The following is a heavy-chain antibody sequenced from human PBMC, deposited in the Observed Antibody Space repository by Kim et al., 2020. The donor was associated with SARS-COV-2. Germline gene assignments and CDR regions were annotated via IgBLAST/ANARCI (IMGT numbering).Heavy chain of an antibody. CDR3: ARGRDRSMDV. V-gene: IGHV6-1*01. J-gene: IGHJ6*02. Sequence: YNDYAESVKSRITDTPDTPKNQFPLQLNSVTPEDTAVYYCARGRDRSMDVWGQGTTVTVSS. CDR2: YN. D-gene: IGHD3-10*01.